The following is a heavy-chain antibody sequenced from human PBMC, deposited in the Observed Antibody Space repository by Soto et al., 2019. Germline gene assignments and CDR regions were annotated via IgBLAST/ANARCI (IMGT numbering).Heavy chain of an antibody. CDR1: GFTFSSYG. Sequence: GGSLRLSCAASGFTFSSYGMHWVRQAPGKGLEWVAVISYDGSNKYYADSVKGRFTISRDNSKNTLYLQMNSLRAEDTAVYYCAKDLGITMVRDYYYYGMDVWGQGTKVTVSS. J-gene: IGHJ6*02. CDR3: AKDLGITMVRDYYYYGMDV. V-gene: IGHV3-30*18. D-gene: IGHD3-10*01. CDR2: ISYDGSNK.